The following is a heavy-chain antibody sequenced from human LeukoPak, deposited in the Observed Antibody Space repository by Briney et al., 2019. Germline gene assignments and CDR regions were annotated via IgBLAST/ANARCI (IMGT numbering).Heavy chain of an antibody. J-gene: IGHJ6*02. CDR1: GGTFSSYA. V-gene: IGHV1-69*04. CDR3: ARDQKVGATPYFGMDV. CDR2: IIPMLGTV. D-gene: IGHD1-26*01. Sequence: SVKVSCKASGGTFSSYAINWVRQAPGQGLEWMGRIIPMLGTVNYAQKFQGRVTIIADKFTSTAYMELSSLRSEDTAMYYCARDQKVGATPYFGMDVWGQGTTVTVSS.